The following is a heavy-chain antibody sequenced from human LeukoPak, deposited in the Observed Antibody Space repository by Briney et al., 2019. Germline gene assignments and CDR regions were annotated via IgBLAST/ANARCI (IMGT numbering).Heavy chain of an antibody. CDR1: GFTFSSYA. CDR3: AKDAEMSYYYDSSGYGPGY. CDR2: ISGSGSST. V-gene: IGHV3-23*01. D-gene: IGHD3-22*01. Sequence: GGSLRLSCAASGFTFSSYAMSWVRQALGKGLEWVSAISGSGSSTYYADSVKGRFTISRDNSKNTLYLQMNSLRAEDTAVYYCAKDAEMSYYYDSSGYGPGYWGQGTLVTVSS. J-gene: IGHJ4*02.